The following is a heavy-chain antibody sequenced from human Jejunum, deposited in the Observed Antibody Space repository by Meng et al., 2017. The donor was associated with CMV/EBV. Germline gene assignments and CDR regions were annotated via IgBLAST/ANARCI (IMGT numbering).Heavy chain of an antibody. CDR3: AKDLSTGTIRPSSYYYYGLDV. J-gene: IGHJ6*02. V-gene: IGHV3-9*01. D-gene: IGHD1-7*01. CDR1: A. Sequence: ARQWGRQEAGKGREWVAGVSRDAVNIGYADSVKGRFTISRDNAKNSLYLQMNSLKTEDTALYYCAKDLSTGTIRPSSYYYYGLDVWGQGTTVTVSS. CDR2: VSRDAVNI.